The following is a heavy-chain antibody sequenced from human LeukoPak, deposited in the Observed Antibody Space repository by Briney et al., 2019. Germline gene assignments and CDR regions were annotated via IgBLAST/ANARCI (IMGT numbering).Heavy chain of an antibody. J-gene: IGHJ4*02. Sequence: GGSLRLSCAASGFTFSSYGMHWVRQAPGKGLEWVAVISYDGSNKYYADSVKGRFTISRDNSKNTLYLQMNSLRTEDTAVYYCARAQLRYFDWSASDYWGQGTLVTVSS. CDR2: ISYDGSNK. CDR3: ARAQLRYFDWSASDY. D-gene: IGHD3-9*01. CDR1: GFTFSSYG. V-gene: IGHV3-30*03.